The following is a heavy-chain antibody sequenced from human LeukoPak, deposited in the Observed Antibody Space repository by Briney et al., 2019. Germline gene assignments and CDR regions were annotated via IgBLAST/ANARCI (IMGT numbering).Heavy chain of an antibody. D-gene: IGHD2-2*01. Sequence: SETLSLTCAVSGGSISSSNWWSWVRPPPGKGLEWIGEIYHSGSTNYNPSLKSRVTISVDKSKNQFSLKLSSVTAADTAVYYCARVQLIVVVPAAMHRWFDPWGQGTLVTVSS. J-gene: IGHJ5*02. CDR2: IYHSGST. CDR3: ARVQLIVVVPAAMHRWFDP. CDR1: GGSISSSNW. V-gene: IGHV4-4*02.